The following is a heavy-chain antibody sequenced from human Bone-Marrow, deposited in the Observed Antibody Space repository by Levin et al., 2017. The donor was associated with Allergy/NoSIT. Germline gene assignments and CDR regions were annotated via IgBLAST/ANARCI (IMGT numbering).Heavy chain of an antibody. J-gene: IGHJ5*02. D-gene: IGHD1-26*01. V-gene: IGHV3-23*01. Sequence: GESLKISCVASGFTFANYAISWVRQAPGKGLEWVSAITASGPNTYYTDSVKGRFTISRDNSKNTVYLQMAGLRAEDTAMYYCAKERSVAPNLFDPWGHGTLVTVSS. CDR1: GFTFANYA. CDR2: ITASGPNT. CDR3: AKERSVAPNLFDP.